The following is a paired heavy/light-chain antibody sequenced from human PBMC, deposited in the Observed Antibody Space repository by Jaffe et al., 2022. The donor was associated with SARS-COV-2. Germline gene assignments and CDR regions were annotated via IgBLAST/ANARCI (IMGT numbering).Light chain of an antibody. Sequence: ETVLTQSPGTLSLSPGERATLSCRASQSVNNNYLAWYQQKPGQAPKLLMYGASRRATGIPDRFSGSGSGTDFTLTISRLEPEDFAVFYCQQYGNSPRTFGQGTKLEI. V-gene: IGKV3-20*01. J-gene: IGKJ2*02. CDR1: QSVNNNY. CDR3: QQYGNSPRT. CDR2: GAS.
Heavy chain of an antibody. CDR3: ARRRNGYNDY. CDR1: GYSFTDFW. CDR2: IYPGDSDT. D-gene: IGHD1-1*01. J-gene: IGHJ4*02. V-gene: IGHV5-51*01. Sequence: EVQVVQSGAEVKKPGESLTISCKASGYSFTDFWIDWVRQTPGKGLESMGVIYPGDSDTRYNPSFQGQVTISVDKSTSTAYLQWSSLKASDTAMYFCARRRNGYNDYWGQGTPLIVSS.